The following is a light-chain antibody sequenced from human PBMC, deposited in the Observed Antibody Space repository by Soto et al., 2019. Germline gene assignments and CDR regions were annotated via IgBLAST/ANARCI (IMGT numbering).Light chain of an antibody. J-gene: IGLJ3*02. CDR3: SSFTTITTWV. Sequence: QSVLTQPASVSGSPGQSIIISCTGTSSDVGGYNYVSWYQQHPGRAPKPLIYEVSYRPSGVSNRFSGSKSGNTASLTISGLQTEDEADYYCSSFTTITTWVFGGGTKLTVL. CDR1: SSDVGGYNY. V-gene: IGLV2-14*01. CDR2: EVS.